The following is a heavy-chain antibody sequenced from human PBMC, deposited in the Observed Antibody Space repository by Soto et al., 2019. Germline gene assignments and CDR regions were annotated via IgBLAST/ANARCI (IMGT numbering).Heavy chain of an antibody. J-gene: IGHJ4*01. Sequence: SETLSLTCTVSGASINSAAYYWSWIRQRPGEGLEWIGFISYSGYTFQNPSLKSRLLLSVATSKSQFSLELSFVTAADTAVYYCARGPTPSWSSYRFSYFDSWGPGSLVTVS. CDR2: ISYSGYT. CDR1: GASINSAAYY. V-gene: IGHV4-31*03. CDR3: ARGPTPSWSSYRFSYFDS. D-gene: IGHD3-16*02.